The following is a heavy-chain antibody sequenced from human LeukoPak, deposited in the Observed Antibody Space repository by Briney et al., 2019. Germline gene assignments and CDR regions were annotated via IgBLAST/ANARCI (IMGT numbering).Heavy chain of an antibody. CDR3: AKDKSLLPFIAAAGYYFDY. CDR2: INSDGSST. CDR1: GFTFNIYW. V-gene: IGHV3-74*01. D-gene: IGHD6-13*01. Sequence: PGGSLRLSCAASGFTFNIYWMHWVRQAPGKGLVWVPHINSDGSSTTYADSVKGRFTISRDNAKNTVYLQMNSLRAEDTAVYYCAKDKSLLPFIAAAGYYFDYWAQGTLVTVSS. J-gene: IGHJ4*02.